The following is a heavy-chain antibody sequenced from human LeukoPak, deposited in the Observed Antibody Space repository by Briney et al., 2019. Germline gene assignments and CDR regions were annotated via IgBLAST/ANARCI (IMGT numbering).Heavy chain of an antibody. CDR2: ISVSGRST. Sequence: GGSLRLSCAASGFTFSSYAMSWVRQAPGKGLEWVLVISVSGRSTYYADSVKGRFTISRDNSKNTLYLQMNSLRAEDTAVYYCAKCHSGNYYYGMDVWGQGTTVTVSS. V-gene: IGHV3-23*01. J-gene: IGHJ6*02. CDR3: AKCHSGNYYYGMDV. D-gene: IGHD1-26*01. CDR1: GFTFSSYA.